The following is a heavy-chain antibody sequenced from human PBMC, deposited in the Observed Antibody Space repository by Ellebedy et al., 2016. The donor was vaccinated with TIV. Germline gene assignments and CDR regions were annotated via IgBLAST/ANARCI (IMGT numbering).Heavy chain of an antibody. D-gene: IGHD5-18*01. CDR3: ARLGGGRAMVAGGPDYGMDV. J-gene: IGHJ6*02. V-gene: IGHV1-69*13. Sequence: SVKVSCXASGGTFSSYAISWVRQAPGQGLEWMGGIIPIFGTANYAQKFQGRVTITADESTSTAYMELSSLRSEDTAVYYCARLGGGRAMVAGGPDYGMDVWGQGATVTVSS. CDR1: GGTFSSYA. CDR2: IIPIFGTA.